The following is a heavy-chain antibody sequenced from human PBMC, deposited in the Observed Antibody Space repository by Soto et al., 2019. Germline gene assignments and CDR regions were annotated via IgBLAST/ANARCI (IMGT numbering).Heavy chain of an antibody. D-gene: IGHD2-2*01. Sequence: GGSLKISCKGSGYRFTNYWIGWVRQMPGKGLEWMGIIYPGDSDTRYSPSFQGQVTISADKSINTAYLQWSSLKASDTAMYYCARDYCSGTTCYELDYWGQGTLVTVSS. V-gene: IGHV5-51*01. J-gene: IGHJ4*02. CDR1: GYRFTNYW. CDR3: ARDYCSGTTCYELDY. CDR2: IYPGDSDT.